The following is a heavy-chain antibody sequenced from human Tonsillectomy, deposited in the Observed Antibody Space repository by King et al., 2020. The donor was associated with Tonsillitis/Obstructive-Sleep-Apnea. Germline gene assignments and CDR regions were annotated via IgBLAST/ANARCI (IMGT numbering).Heavy chain of an antibody. V-gene: IGHV3-66*01. Sequence: VQLVESGGGLVQPGGSLRLSCAASGFTVSSNYMSWVRQAPGKGLEWVSVIYSGGSTYYADSVKGRFTITRDNSKNTLYLLMNSLRAEDTAVYYCARAGGYDFWCGYDTSYYYRDVWGKGTTVTVSS. J-gene: IGHJ6*03. CDR3: ARAGGYDFWCGYDTSYYYRDV. CDR1: GFTVSSNY. D-gene: IGHD3-3*01. CDR2: IYSGGST.